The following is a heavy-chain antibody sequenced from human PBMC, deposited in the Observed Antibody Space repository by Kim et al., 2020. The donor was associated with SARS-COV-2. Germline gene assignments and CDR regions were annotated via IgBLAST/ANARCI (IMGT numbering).Heavy chain of an antibody. CDR3: AKYRSRSRRSGSYFDP. D-gene: IGHD1-26*01. Sequence: GGSLRLSCAASGFTFSSYAMSWIRQAPGKGPEWVSTISDNSGDTSYADSVKGRFTISRDNSKNTLFLQMNSLRAEDTAVYYCAKYRSRSRRSGSYFDPWGQGTLVTVSS. CDR1: GFTFSSYA. CDR2: ISDNSGDT. J-gene: IGHJ4*02. V-gene: IGHV3-23*01.